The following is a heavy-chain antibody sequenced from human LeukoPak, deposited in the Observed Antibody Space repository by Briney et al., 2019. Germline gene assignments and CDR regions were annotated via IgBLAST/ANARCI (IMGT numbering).Heavy chain of an antibody. CDR2: ISSSSSTI. V-gene: IGHV3-48*04. Sequence: GGSLRLSCAASGFTFSSYSMNWVRQAPGKGLEWVSYISSSSSTIYYADSVKGRFTISRDNAKNSLYLQMNSLRAEDTAVYYCAKSKCSSTSCYTKFDYWGQGTLVTVSS. CDR1: GFTFSSYS. J-gene: IGHJ4*02. CDR3: AKSKCSSTSCYTKFDY. D-gene: IGHD2-2*02.